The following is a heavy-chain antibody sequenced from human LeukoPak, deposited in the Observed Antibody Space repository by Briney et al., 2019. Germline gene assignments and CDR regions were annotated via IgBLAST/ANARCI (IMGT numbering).Heavy chain of an antibody. J-gene: IGHJ4*02. CDR2: IWHDGTNE. D-gene: IGHD6-19*01. Sequence: PGRSLRLSCAGSGFAFSAYGMHWVRQAPGKGLEWVALIWHDGTNEKYADSVKGRFTISRDNSMDTLYLQMNSLRAEDTAVYYCARWSRYSSGWYELDYWGQGTLVTVSS. V-gene: IGHV3-33*01. CDR3: ARWSRYSSGWYELDY. CDR1: GFAFSAYG.